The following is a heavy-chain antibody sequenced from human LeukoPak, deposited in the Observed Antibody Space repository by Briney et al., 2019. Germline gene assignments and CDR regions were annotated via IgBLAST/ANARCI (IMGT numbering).Heavy chain of an antibody. Sequence: GGSLRLSCAAPGFTFSSYWMNWVRQAPGKGLEWVANINQDGSEKYYVDSVKGRFTISRDNGKNSLYLQLNSLRAEDTAVYYCAREGPGEYFDYWGKGTLVTVSS. J-gene: IGHJ4*02. CDR1: GFTFSSYW. V-gene: IGHV3-7*01. D-gene: IGHD3-10*01. CDR3: AREGPGEYFDY. CDR2: INQDGSEK.